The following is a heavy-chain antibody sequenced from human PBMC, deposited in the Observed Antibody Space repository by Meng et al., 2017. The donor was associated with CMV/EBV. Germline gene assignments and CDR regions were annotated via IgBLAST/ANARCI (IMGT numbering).Heavy chain of an antibody. CDR1: GGSFSGYY. J-gene: IGHJ6*02. V-gene: IGHV4-34*01. CDR2: INHSGST. Sequence: GSLRLSCAVYGGSFSGYYWSWIRQPPGKGLEWIGVINHSGSTNYNPSLKSRVPISVDTSKNQFSLKLSSVTAADTAVYYCASSPTYYYYGMDVWGQGTTVTVSS. D-gene: IGHD4-11*01. CDR3: ASSPTYYYYGMDV.